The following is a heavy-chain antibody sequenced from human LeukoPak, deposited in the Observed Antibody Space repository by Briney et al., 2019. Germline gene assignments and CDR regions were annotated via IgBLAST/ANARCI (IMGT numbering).Heavy chain of an antibody. CDR3: AKRVSGTTFY. CDR1: GFTFSSYV. D-gene: IGHD1-1*01. J-gene: IGHJ4*02. CDR2: ISGSGATT. Sequence: AGGSLRLSFAASGFTFSSYVMSWVRQTPGKGLEWVSAISGSGATTYYADSVRGRFTISRGNSKNTLYLHMNSLRAEDTAVYYCAKRVSGTTFYWGQGTLVTVSS. V-gene: IGHV3-23*01.